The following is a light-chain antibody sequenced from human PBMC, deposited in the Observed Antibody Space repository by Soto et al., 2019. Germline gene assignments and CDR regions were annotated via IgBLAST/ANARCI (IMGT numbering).Light chain of an antibody. V-gene: IGKV1-27*01. CDR3: QKYNGAPPLFT. CDR1: HDIGNS. J-gene: IGKJ3*01. Sequence: DIQMTQSPSSLSASVGDRVTITCRAGHDIGNSLAWYQQKPGQVPKLVIFAASTLQSGVPSRFSGSGSGTDFTLIINSLQPEDVATYYCQKYNGAPPLFTFGPGTKVDIK. CDR2: AAS.